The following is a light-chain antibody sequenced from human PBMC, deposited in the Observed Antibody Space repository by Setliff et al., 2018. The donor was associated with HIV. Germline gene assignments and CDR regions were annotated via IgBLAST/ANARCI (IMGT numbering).Light chain of an antibody. J-gene: IGLJ1*01. CDR3: QSYDNSLSVLYV. V-gene: IGLV1-40*01. CDR2: DNS. Sequence: QSVLTQPPSVSGAPGQRVTISCTGSSSNIGAGYDVHWYQQLPGTAPKLLIYDNSNRPSGVPDRFSGSKSGTSASLAITGLQAEDEADYYCQSYDNSLSVLYVFGTGTKGTVL. CDR1: SSNIGAGYD.